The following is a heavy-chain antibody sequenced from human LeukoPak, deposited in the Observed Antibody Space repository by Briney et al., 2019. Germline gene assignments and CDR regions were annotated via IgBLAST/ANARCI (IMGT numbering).Heavy chain of an antibody. V-gene: IGHV1-46*01. CDR1: GYTFTSYY. D-gene: IGHD4-23*01. CDR3: ARDNSVEDTAWWFDP. Sequence: ASVKVSCKASGYTFTSYYMHWVRQAPGQGLEWMGIINPSGGSISYAQKFQGRVTMTRDMSTSTDYTELSSLRSEDTAVYYCARDNSVEDTAWWFDPWGQGTLVTVSS. CDR2: INPSGGSI. J-gene: IGHJ5*02.